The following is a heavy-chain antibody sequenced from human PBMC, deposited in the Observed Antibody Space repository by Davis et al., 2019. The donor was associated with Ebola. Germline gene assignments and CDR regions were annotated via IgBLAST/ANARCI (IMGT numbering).Heavy chain of an antibody. V-gene: IGHV1-18*01. CDR1: GYSFTRYG. CDR2: ISAYSGDT. Sequence: ASVKVSCKASGYSFTRYGISWVRQAPGQGLEWMGWISAYSGDTNYAQKIKGRVTMTRDTSTSTVYMELSSLRSEDTAVYYCAAPSITIFGVTYYYYYGMDVWGQGTTVTVSS. CDR3: AAPSITIFGVTYYYYYGMDV. D-gene: IGHD3-3*01. J-gene: IGHJ6*02.